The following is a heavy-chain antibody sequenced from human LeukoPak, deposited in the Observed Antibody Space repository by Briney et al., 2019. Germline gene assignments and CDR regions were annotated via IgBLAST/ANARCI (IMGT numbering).Heavy chain of an antibody. Sequence: GVSLRLSCAASGFTFSSYGMLWVRQAPGKGLEGVAVIWYDGSNKYYADSVKGRFTISRDNSKNTLYLQMNSLSAEDAAVYYCARATAAGRTKGTFDYWGQETLVTVSS. D-gene: IGHD6-13*01. J-gene: IGHJ4*02. CDR3: ARATAAGRTKGTFDY. CDR1: GFTFSSYG. V-gene: IGHV3-33*01. CDR2: IWYDGSNK.